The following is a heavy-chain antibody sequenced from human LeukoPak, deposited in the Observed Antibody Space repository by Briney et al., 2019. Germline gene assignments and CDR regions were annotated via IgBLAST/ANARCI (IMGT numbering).Heavy chain of an antibody. Sequence: SETLSLTCTVSGGSISSGSYYWSWLRQPAGKGLEWIGRIYTSGSTNYNPSLKSRVTISVDTSKNQFSLKLSSVTAADTAVYYCARTPPELPTPYFQHWGQGTLVTVSS. J-gene: IGHJ1*01. V-gene: IGHV4-61*02. D-gene: IGHD1-7*01. CDR3: ARTPPELPTPYFQH. CDR2: IYTSGST. CDR1: GGSISSGSYY.